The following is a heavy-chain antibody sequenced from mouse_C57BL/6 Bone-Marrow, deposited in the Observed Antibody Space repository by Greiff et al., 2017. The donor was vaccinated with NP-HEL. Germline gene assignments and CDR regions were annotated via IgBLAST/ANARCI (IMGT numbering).Heavy chain of an antibody. CDR1: GYTFTSYW. J-gene: IGHJ1*03. Sequence: QVQLQQPGAELVRPGSSVKLSCKASGYTFTSYWMHWVKQRPIQGLEWIGNIDPSDSETHYNQKFKDKATLTVDKSSSTAYMQLSSLTSEDSAVYYWARRLTGTWYGYFDVWGTGTTVTVSS. V-gene: IGHV1-52*01. CDR2: IDPSDSET. D-gene: IGHD4-1*01. CDR3: ARRLTGTWYGYFDV.